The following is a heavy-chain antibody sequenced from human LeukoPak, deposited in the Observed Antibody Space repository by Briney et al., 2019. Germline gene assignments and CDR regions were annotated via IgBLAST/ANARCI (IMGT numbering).Heavy chain of an antibody. CDR3: ARARGYSSRLSPRC. V-gene: IGHV4-34*01. CDR1: GGSFSGYY. D-gene: IGHD6-13*01. Sequence: SETLSLTCAVYGGSFSGYYWSWIRQPPGKGLEWIGEINHSGSTNYNPSLKSRVTISVDTSKNQFSLKLSSVTAADTAVYYCARARGYSSRLSPRCWGQGTLVTVSP. J-gene: IGHJ4*02. CDR2: INHSGST.